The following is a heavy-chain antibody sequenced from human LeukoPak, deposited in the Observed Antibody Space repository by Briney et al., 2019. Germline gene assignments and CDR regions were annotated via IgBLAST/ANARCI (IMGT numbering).Heavy chain of an antibody. CDR1: GYTFTSYD. CDR3: ARGSMRFLEWIPAYYYYGMDV. Sequence: ASVKVSCKASGYTFTSYDINWVRQATGQGLEWMGWMNPNSGNTGYAQKFQGRVTMTRNTSISTAYMELSSLRSEDTAVYYCARGSMRFLEWIPAYYYYGMDVWGQGTTVTVSS. V-gene: IGHV1-8*01. CDR2: MNPNSGNT. J-gene: IGHJ6*02. D-gene: IGHD3-3*01.